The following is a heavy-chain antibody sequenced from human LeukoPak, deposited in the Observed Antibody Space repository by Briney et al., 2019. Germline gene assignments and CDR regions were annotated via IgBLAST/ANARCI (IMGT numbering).Heavy chain of an antibody. CDR3: AISLSSRFRGPRRAYYFDS. J-gene: IGHJ4*02. D-gene: IGHD3-16*02. V-gene: IGHV3-23*01. Sequence: GGSLRLSCAASGFTFSNYAVIWVRQAPGKGLEWVSGISGSGGSTYYADSVTGRFTISRDNSKNTLYLQMNSLRAEDTAVYDCAISLSSRFRGPRRAYYFDSWGQGTVVTVSS. CDR1: GFTFSNYA. CDR2: ISGSGGST.